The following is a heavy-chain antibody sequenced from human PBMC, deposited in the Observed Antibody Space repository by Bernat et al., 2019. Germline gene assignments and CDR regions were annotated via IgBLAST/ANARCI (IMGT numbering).Heavy chain of an antibody. Sequence: EVQLVESGGGLVKPGGSLRLSCAASGFTFSSYSMNWVRQAPGKGLEWVSSISNSSSYIYYADSVKGRFTISRDNAKNSLYLQMNSLRAEETAVYYCAIEWERRVPNHWGQGTLVTVSS. CDR3: AIEWERRVPNH. CDR1: GFTFSSYS. J-gene: IGHJ5*02. D-gene: IGHD1-26*01. CDR2: ISNSSSYI. V-gene: IGHV3-21*01.